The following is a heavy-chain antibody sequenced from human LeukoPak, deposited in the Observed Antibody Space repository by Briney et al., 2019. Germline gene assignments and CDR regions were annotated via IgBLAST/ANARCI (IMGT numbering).Heavy chain of an antibody. CDR1: GFTFSSYG. Sequence: PGGSLRLSCAASGFTFSSYGMHWVRQAPGKGLEWVAVISYDGSNEYYTDSVKGRFTISRDNSKNTLYLQMNGLRAEDTAIYYCAKDRIHRQPFGVEIDYWGQGTLVTVSS. V-gene: IGHV3-30*19. D-gene: IGHD3-3*01. CDR3: AKDRIHRQPFGVEIDY. CDR2: ISYDGSNE. J-gene: IGHJ4*02.